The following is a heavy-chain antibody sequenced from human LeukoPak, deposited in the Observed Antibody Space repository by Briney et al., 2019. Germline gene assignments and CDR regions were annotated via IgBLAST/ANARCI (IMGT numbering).Heavy chain of an antibody. D-gene: IGHD3-10*01. V-gene: IGHV4-34*01. J-gene: IGHJ6*03. Sequence: KPSETLSLXCAVYGGSFSGYYWSWIRQPPGKGLEWIGEINHSGSTNYNPSLKSRVTMSVDTSKNQFSLKLSSVTAADTAVYYCARSAVIHYYYGSGSYYDYYYMDVWGKGTTVTVSS. CDR1: GGSFSGYY. CDR3: ARSAVIHYYYGSGSYYDYYYMDV. CDR2: INHSGST.